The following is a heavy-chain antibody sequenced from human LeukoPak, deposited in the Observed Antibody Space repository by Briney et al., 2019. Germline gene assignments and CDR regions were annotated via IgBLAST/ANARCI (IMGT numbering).Heavy chain of an antibody. J-gene: IGHJ6*02. CDR2: IKSDGSST. CDR1: GFTFSKAW. D-gene: IGHD5-18*01. CDR3: ARSAGYGYYYYGMDV. V-gene: IGHV3-74*01. Sequence: GGSLRLSCAASGFTFSKAWMSWVRQAPGKGLEWVSRIKSDGSSTSYADSVKGRFTISRDNAKNTLYLQMNSLRAEDTAVYFCARSAGYGYYYYGMDVWGQGTTVTVSS.